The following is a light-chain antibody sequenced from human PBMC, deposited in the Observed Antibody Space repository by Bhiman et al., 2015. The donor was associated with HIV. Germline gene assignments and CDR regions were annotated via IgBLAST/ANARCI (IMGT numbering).Light chain of an antibody. Sequence: QSVLTQSPSVSATPGQRVTISCSGNTSNIGKNFVSWYQQFPGTAPKLLIYDNDKRPSGIPDRFSGSKSDTSASLGITGLQTGDEADYYCSSHTSRDLQVFGSGTTVTVL. CDR3: SSHTSRDLQV. J-gene: IGLJ1*01. V-gene: IGLV1-51*01. CDR1: TSNIGKNF. CDR2: DND.